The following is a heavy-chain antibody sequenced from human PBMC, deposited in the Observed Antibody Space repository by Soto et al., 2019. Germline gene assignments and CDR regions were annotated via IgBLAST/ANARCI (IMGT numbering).Heavy chain of an antibody. D-gene: IGHD6-13*01. CDR1: GYTFTSYA. CDR2: INAGNGNT. Sequence: ASVKVSCKASGYTFTSYAMHWVRQAPGQRLEWMGWINAGNGNTKYSQKFQGRVTITRDTSTSTVYMELSSLRSEDTAVYYCARDLLDSSTPDYGMDVWGQGTTVTVSS. V-gene: IGHV1-3*01. J-gene: IGHJ6*02. CDR3: ARDLLDSSTPDYGMDV.